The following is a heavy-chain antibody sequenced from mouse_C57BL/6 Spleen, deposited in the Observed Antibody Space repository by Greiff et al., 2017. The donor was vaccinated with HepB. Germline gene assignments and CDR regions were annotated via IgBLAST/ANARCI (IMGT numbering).Heavy chain of an antibody. CDR3: ARSGVVAKGYAMDY. CDR2: IFPGSGST. Sequence: VQLKESGPELVKPGASVKISCKASGYTFTDYYINWVKQRPGQGLEWIGWIFPGSGSTYYNEKFKGKATLTVDKSSSTAYMLLSSLTSEDSAVYFCARSGVVAKGYAMDYWGQGTSVTVSS. V-gene: IGHV1-75*01. J-gene: IGHJ4*01. D-gene: IGHD1-1*01. CDR1: GYTFTDYY.